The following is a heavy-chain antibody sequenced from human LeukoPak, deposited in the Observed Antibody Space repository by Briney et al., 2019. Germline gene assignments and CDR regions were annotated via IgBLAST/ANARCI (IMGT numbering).Heavy chain of an antibody. J-gene: IGHJ4*02. V-gene: IGHV3-21*01. CDR3: ARGHFDVLAASYKWTPDY. CDR2: ITSGGDYI. D-gene: IGHD3-9*01. Sequence: GGSLRLSCAASGFTFNTFNMNWVRQAPGKGLEWVSSITSGGDYIYYADSVKGRFTTSRDNAKNSLSLQLNSLRVKDTAVYYCARGHFDVLAASYKWTPDYWAQGTLVTVSS. CDR1: GFTFNTFN.